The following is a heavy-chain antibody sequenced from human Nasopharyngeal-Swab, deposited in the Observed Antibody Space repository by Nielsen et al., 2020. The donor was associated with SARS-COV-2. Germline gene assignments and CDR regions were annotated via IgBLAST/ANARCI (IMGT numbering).Heavy chain of an antibody. J-gene: IGHJ4*02. CDR1: GYTLTELS. V-gene: IGHV1-24*01. Sequence: VSVKVPCKVSGYTLTELSMHLVRLAPGKGLEGMGGFDPEDGETIYAQKFQGRVTMTEDTSTDTAYMELSSLRSEDTAVYYCATYPLRSGYYTGREFDYWGQGTLVTVSS. CDR2: FDPEDGET. D-gene: IGHD3-3*01. CDR3: ATYPLRSGYYTGREFDY.